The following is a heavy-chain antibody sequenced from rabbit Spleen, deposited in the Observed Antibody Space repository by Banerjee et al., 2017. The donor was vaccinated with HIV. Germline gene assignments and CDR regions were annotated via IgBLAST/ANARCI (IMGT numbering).Heavy chain of an antibody. CDR3: ARDTGSSFSSYGMDL. D-gene: IGHD8-1*01. CDR1: GFSLSSSYY. J-gene: IGHJ6*01. V-gene: IGHV1S40*01. CDR2: IYTGSSGGT. Sequence: QSLEESGGDLVKPGASLTLTCTASGFSLSSSYYMCWVRQAPGKRPEWIAGIYTGSSGGTYYASWAKGRFTISKTSSTTVTLQMTSLTAADTATYFCARDTGSSFSSYGMDLWGPGTLVTVS.